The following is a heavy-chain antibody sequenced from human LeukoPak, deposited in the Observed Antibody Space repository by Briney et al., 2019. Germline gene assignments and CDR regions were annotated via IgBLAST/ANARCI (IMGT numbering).Heavy chain of an antibody. CDR2: IKQDGSEK. Sequence: PGGSLRLSCAASGFTFSNYWMHWVRQAPGKGLEWVANIKQDGSEKYYVDSVKGRFTISRDNAKNSLYMQMNSLRAEDTAVYYCVSGTDGLWDYWGQGTLVTVSS. V-gene: IGHV3-7*01. CDR3: VSGTDGLWDY. D-gene: IGHD2-8*01. J-gene: IGHJ4*02. CDR1: GFTFSNYW.